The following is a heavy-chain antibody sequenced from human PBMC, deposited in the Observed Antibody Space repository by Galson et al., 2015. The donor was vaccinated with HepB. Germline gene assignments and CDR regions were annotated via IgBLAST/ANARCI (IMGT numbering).Heavy chain of an antibody. CDR2: ISSSSSYI. Sequence: SLRLSCAATGFTFSSYSMNWVRQAPGKGLEWVSSISSSSSYIYYAGSVKGRFTISRDNAKNSLYLQMNSLRAEDTAVYYCAREQTMIVVVGNPSFPDYWGQGTLVTVSS. V-gene: IGHV3-21*01. CDR1: GFTFSSYS. D-gene: IGHD3-22*01. J-gene: IGHJ4*02. CDR3: AREQTMIVVVGNPSFPDY.